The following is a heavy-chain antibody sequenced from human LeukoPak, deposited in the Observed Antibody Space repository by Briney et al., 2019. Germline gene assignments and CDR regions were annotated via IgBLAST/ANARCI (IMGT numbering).Heavy chain of an antibody. V-gene: IGHV1-69*06. Sequence: SVKVSCKASGGTFSSYAISWVRQAPGQGLEWMGGIIPIFGTANYAQKFQGRVTITADKSTSAAYMELSSLRSEDTAVYYCARGSSAYPRYFDYWGQGTLVTVSS. D-gene: IGHD3-22*01. CDR2: IIPIFGTA. CDR1: GGTFSSYA. CDR3: ARGSSAYPRYFDY. J-gene: IGHJ4*02.